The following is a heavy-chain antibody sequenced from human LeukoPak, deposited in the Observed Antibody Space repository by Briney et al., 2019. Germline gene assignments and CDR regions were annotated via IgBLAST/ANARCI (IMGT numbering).Heavy chain of an antibody. D-gene: IGHD3-22*01. J-gene: IGHJ4*02. V-gene: IGHV4-30-4*07. CDR1: GGSISSGGYS. Sequence: SETLSLTCAVSGGSISSGGYSWGWIRQPPGKGLEWIGYIYYSGSTYYNPSLKSRVTISVDTSKNQFSLKLSSVTAADTAVYYCAREGRYYYDSSGYLDYWGQGTLVTVSS. CDR3: AREGRYYYDSSGYLDY. CDR2: IYYSGST.